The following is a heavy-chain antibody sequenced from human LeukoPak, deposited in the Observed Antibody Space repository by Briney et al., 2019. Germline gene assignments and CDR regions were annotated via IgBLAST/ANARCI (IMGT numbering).Heavy chain of an antibody. Sequence: SETLSLTCTVSGGSISSYYWSCIRQPPGKGLEWIGYIYYSGSTNYNPSLKSRVTISVDTSKNQFSLKLSSVTAADTAVYYCARSGYYYYYYGMDVWGQGTTVTVSS. D-gene: IGHD3-3*01. CDR2: IYYSGST. CDR3: ARSGYYYYYYGMDV. J-gene: IGHJ6*02. V-gene: IGHV4-59*01. CDR1: GGSISSYY.